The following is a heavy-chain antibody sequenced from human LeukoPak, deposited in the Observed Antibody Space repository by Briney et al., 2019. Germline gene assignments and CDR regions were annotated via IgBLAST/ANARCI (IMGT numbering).Heavy chain of an antibody. Sequence: SVKVSCKASGGTFSSYAISWVRQAPGQGLEWMGRIIPILGIANYAQKFQGRVTITADKSTSTAYMELSSLRSEDTAVYYCAKVGYCSGGSCYGFDYWGQGTLVTVSS. CDR1: GGTFSSYA. J-gene: IGHJ4*02. CDR2: IIPILGIA. CDR3: AKVGYCSGGSCYGFDY. V-gene: IGHV1-69*04. D-gene: IGHD2-15*01.